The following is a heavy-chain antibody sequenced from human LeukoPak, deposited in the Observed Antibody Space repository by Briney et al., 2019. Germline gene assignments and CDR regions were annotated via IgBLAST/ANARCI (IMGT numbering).Heavy chain of an antibody. CDR1: GGTFSSYA. CDR2: IIPIFGTA. D-gene: IGHD5-18*01. CDR3: ASVDTAMADY. Sequence: RASVKVSCKASGGTFSSYAISWVRQAPGQGLEWMGGIIPIFGTANYAQKFQGRVTITADESTSTAYMELSSLRSEDTAVYYCASVDTAMADYWGQGTLVTVSS. J-gene: IGHJ4*02. V-gene: IGHV1-69*13.